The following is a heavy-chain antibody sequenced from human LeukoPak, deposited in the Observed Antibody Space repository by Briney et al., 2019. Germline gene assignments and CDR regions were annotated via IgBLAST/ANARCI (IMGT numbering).Heavy chain of an antibody. CDR2: ISGSGGST. CDR3: AKVSGKRSASTQTDYFDY. J-gene: IGHJ4*02. Sequence: GGSLRLSCAASGFAFSSYAMSWVRQAPGKGLEWVSAISGSGGSTYYADSVKGRFTISRDNSKNTLYLQMNSLRAEDTAVYYCAKVSGKRSASTQTDYFDYWGQGTLVTVSS. CDR1: GFAFSSYA. V-gene: IGHV3-23*01. D-gene: IGHD3-3*02.